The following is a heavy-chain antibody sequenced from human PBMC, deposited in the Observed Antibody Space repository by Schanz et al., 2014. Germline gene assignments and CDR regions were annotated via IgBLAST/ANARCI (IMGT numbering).Heavy chain of an antibody. V-gene: IGHV3-66*01. Sequence: EVQVVESGGGLVQPGGSLRLSCAVSGFTVSANYMIWVRQPPGKGLEWVSLIDYAGSTNYADSLKGRMTVSRDTAKNALFLQMNSLRAEDTAVYYCASPPISVAGRLADYWGQGILVAVSS. J-gene: IGHJ4*02. CDR1: GFTVSANY. D-gene: IGHD6-19*01. CDR2: IDYAGST. CDR3: ASPPISVAGRLADY.